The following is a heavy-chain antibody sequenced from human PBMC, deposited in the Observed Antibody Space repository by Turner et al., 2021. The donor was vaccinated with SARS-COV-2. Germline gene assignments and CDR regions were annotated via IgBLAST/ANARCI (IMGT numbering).Heavy chain of an antibody. CDR1: GFTFSSYD. J-gene: IGHJ2*01. CDR2: IGTAGDT. Sequence: EVQLVESGGGLVQPGGSLRLSCAASGFTFSSYDMHWVRQATGKGLEWVSAIGTAGDTDYPGSVKGRFTISRENAKNSLYLQMNSLRAGDTAVYYCARAGGMTTVLPGYFDLWGRGTLVTVSS. V-gene: IGHV3-13*04. D-gene: IGHD4-17*01. CDR3: ARAGGMTTVLPGYFDL.